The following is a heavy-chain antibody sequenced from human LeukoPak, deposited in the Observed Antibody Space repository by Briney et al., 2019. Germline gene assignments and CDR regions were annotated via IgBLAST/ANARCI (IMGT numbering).Heavy chain of an antibody. CDR3: ARTITMIVVRTGGFDY. D-gene: IGHD3-22*01. CDR2: INHSGST. J-gene: IGHJ4*02. V-gene: IGHV4-34*01. Sequence: SETLSLTCAVYGGSFSGYYWSWIRQPPGKGLEWIGEINHSGSTNYNPFLKSRVTISVDTSKNQFSLKLSSVTAADTAVYYCARTITMIVVRTGGFDYWGQGTLVTVSS. CDR1: GGSFSGYY.